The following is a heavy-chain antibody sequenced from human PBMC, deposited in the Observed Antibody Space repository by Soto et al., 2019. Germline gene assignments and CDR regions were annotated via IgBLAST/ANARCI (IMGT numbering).Heavy chain of an antibody. CDR3: AHSRYSRSSFDY. D-gene: IGHD6-6*01. Sequence: SGPTLVNTTQTLTLTCTFSGFSLTSNDVGVGWIRQPPGKALEWLALIYWDDDKRYSPSLKSRLTITKDTSKNQVVLRMTNMDPVDTATYYCAHSRYSRSSFDYWGQGTLVIVSS. V-gene: IGHV2-5*02. CDR2: IYWDDDK. CDR1: GFSLTSNDVG. J-gene: IGHJ4*02.